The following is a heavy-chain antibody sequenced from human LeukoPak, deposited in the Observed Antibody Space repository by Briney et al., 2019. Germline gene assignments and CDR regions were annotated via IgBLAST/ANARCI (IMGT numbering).Heavy chain of an antibody. D-gene: IGHD3-22*01. J-gene: IGHJ4*02. Sequence: GGSLRLSCAASGFTFSSYSMNWVRQAPGKGLEWVSSISSSSSYIYYADSVKGRFTISRDNAKNTLYLQMNSLRAEDTAVCYCARVDYYDSSGYFDYWGQGTLVTVSS. V-gene: IGHV3-21*01. CDR2: ISSSSSYI. CDR1: GFTFSSYS. CDR3: ARVDYYDSSGYFDY.